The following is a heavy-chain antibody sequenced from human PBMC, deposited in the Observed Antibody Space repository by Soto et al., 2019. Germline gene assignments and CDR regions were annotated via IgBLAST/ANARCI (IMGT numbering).Heavy chain of an antibody. J-gene: IGHJ4*02. D-gene: IGHD6-13*01. CDR2: ISGSGGST. CDR1: GFTFSSYA. CDR3: AKDVPGIAAAGSFDY. Sequence: GGSLSLSCAASGFTFSSYALSWVRQAPGKGLEWVSAISGSGGSTYYADSVKGRFTISRDNSKNTLYLQMNSLRAEDTAVYYCAKDVPGIAAAGSFDYWGQGTLVTVSS. V-gene: IGHV3-23*01.